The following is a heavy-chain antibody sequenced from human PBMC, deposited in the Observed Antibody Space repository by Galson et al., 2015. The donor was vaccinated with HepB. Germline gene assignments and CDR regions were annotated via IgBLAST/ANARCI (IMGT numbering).Heavy chain of an antibody. CDR3: ASKGLGGGYSSSWYGGY. CDR2: ISSSSSTI. CDR1: GFTFSSYS. V-gene: IGHV3-48*02. Sequence: SLRLSCAASGFTFSSYSMNWVRQAPGKGLEWVSYISSSSSTIYYADSVKGRFTISRDNAKNSLYLQMNSLRDEDTAVYYCASKGLGGGYSSSWYGGYWGQGTLVTVSS. J-gene: IGHJ4*02. D-gene: IGHD6-13*01.